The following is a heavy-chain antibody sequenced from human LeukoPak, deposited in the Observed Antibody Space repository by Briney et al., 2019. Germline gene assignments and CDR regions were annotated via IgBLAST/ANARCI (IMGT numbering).Heavy chain of an antibody. CDR3: AKHIRFSSGDTYSSGDAFDV. J-gene: IGHJ3*01. D-gene: IGHD2-21*01. V-gene: IGHV4-59*08. Sequence: SETLSLTCTVSGASIKSDYWSWIRQAPGKRLEWLGYIYYSGTTNYNPSLKSRVTISLDMPENQFSLNLSSVTAADTAVYYCAKHIRFSSGDTYSSGDAFDVWGQGTPVTVSS. CDR1: GASIKSDY. CDR2: IYYSGTT.